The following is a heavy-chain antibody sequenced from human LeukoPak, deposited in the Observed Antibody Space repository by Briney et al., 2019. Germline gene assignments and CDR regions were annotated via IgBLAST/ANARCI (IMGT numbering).Heavy chain of an antibody. D-gene: IGHD6-13*01. J-gene: IGHJ4*02. Sequence: SVKVSCKASGVTFTSSAVQWVRQARGQRLEWIGWIVVGSGNTNYAQKFQGRVTMTRDTSTSTVYMELSSLRSEDTAVYYCAREHSSSWYGLDYWGQGTLVTVSS. CDR3: AREHSSSWYGLDY. CDR1: GVTFTSSA. V-gene: IGHV1-58*01. CDR2: IVVGSGNT.